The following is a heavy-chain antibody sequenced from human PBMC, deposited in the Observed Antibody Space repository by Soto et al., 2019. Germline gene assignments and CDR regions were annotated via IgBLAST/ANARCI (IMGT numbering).Heavy chain of an antibody. V-gene: IGHV4-31*03. CDR1: GGSISSGGYY. D-gene: IGHD1-26*01. CDR2: IYYSGST. CDR3: ARDQPVGLDP. J-gene: IGHJ5*02. Sequence: SETLSLTCTVSGGSISSGGYYWSWIRQHPGKGLEWIGYIYYSGSTYYNPSLKSRVTISVDTSKNQFSLKLSSVTAADTAVYYCARDQPVGLDPWGQGTLVTVSS.